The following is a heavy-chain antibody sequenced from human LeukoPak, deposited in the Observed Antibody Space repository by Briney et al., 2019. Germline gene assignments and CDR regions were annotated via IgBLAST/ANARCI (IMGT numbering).Heavy chain of an antibody. Sequence: PSETLSLTCAVYGGFFSGYYWSWIRQPPGKGLEWIGEINDSGSTNCNPSLKSRVTISVDTSKNQFSLKLSSVNAADTAVYYCARVIDYDSSGHYLGYWGQGTLVTVSS. D-gene: IGHD3-22*01. CDR2: INDSGST. CDR3: ARVIDYDSSGHYLGY. V-gene: IGHV4-34*01. J-gene: IGHJ4*02. CDR1: GGFFSGYY.